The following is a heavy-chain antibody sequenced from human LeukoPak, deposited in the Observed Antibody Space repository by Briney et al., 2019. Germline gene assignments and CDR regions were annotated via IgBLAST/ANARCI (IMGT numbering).Heavy chain of an antibody. Sequence: SETLSLTCTVSGGSISGYYWTWIRQPPGKGLEYIGYIYYSGSTNHNPSLKSRVTISVDTSKNQFSLKLSSVTAADTAVYFCALQGQSNSHLDFWGQGTLVTVSS. CDR2: IYYSGST. CDR1: GGSISGYY. J-gene: IGHJ4*02. V-gene: IGHV4-59*12. CDR3: ALQGQSNSHLDF. D-gene: IGHD4-23*01.